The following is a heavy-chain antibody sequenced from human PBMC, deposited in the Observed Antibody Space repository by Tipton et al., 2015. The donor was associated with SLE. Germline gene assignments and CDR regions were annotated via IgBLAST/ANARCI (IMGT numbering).Heavy chain of an antibody. J-gene: IGHJ4*02. CDR3: ARAKLWSPHFDY. Sequence: LRLSCAVSGGSISSGGYSWSWIRQPPGKGLEWIGYIYHGGSTYYNPSLKSRVTISVDRSKNQFSLKLSSVTAADTAVYYCARAKLWSPHFDYWGQGTLVTVSS. V-gene: IGHV4-30-2*01. CDR2: IYHGGST. CDR1: GGSISSGGYS. D-gene: IGHD5-18*01.